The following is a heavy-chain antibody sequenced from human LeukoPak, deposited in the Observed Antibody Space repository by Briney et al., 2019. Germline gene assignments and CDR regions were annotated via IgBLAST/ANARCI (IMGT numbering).Heavy chain of an antibody. Sequence: GGSLRLACAASGFTFSSYWMSWVRQAPGKGLEWVAFIHYDGSNSYYADSVKGRFTISRDNAKNSLYLQMNSLRAEDTAVYYCAELGITMIGGVWGKGTTVTISS. V-gene: IGHV3-30*02. CDR1: GFTFSSYW. CDR3: AELGITMIGGV. J-gene: IGHJ6*04. D-gene: IGHD3-10*02. CDR2: IHYDGSNS.